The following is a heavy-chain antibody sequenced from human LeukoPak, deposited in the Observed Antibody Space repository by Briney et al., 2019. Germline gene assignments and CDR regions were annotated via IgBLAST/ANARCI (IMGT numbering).Heavy chain of an antibody. CDR2: ISGHSGGNT. D-gene: IGHD7-27*01. V-gene: IGHV1-18*01. Sequence: ASVKVSCKASGYIFSNYGISWVRQAPGHGLEWMGWISGHSGGNTNYAPKFQDRATMTIDTSTSTAYIELRSLRFDDTALYYCARDFAWGAGGAPIDDNWLDPWGQGTLVSVSS. CDR1: GYIFSNYG. J-gene: IGHJ5*02. CDR3: ARDFAWGAGGAPIDDNWLDP.